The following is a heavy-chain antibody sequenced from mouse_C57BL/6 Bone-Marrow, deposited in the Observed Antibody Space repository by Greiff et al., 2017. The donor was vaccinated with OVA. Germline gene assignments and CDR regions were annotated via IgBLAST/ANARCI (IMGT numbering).Heavy chain of an antibody. CDR2: ILPGSGST. D-gene: IGHD1-1*01. V-gene: IGHV1-9*01. CDR1: GYTFTGYW. CDR3: ARGDYYDSSFYWYFDD. Sequence: QVQLQQPGAELMKPGASVKLSCKATGYTFTGYWIEWVKQRPGHGLEWIGEILPGSGSTNYNEKFKGKATFTADTSSNTAYMQLSSLTTEDSAIYYCARGDYYDSSFYWYFDDWGTGTSVTVSS. J-gene: IGHJ1*03.